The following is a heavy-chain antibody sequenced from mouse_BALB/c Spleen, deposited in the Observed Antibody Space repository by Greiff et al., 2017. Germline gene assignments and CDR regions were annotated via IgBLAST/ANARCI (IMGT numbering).Heavy chain of an antibody. CDR1: GISITTGNYR. Sequence: EVHLVESGPGLVKPSQTVSLTCTVTGISITTGNYRWSWIRQFPGNKLEWIGYIYYSGTITYNPSLTSRTTITRDTSKNQFFLEMNSLTAEDTATYYCARIYDGYYYAMDYWGQGTSVTVSS. J-gene: IGHJ4*01. D-gene: IGHD2-3*01. CDR2: IYYSGTI. V-gene: IGHV3-5*02. CDR3: ARIYDGYYYAMDY.